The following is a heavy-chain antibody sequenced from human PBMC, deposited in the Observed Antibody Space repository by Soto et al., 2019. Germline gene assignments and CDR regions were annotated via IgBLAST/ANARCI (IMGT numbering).Heavy chain of an antibody. Sequence: QVQLVQSGAEVKKPGASVTVSCRSSGDTFNDYYIHWVRQAPGQGLEWMGWINPNGGVTKYAQKFQGWVTMTRDTSIRTVYMQLSRLTSYDTAVYYCARESGGATATLDYYYFYMDVWGTGTTVTVSS. CDR2: INPNGGVT. D-gene: IGHD5-12*01. CDR3: ARESGGATATLDYYYFYMDV. V-gene: IGHV1-2*04. J-gene: IGHJ6*03. CDR1: GDTFNDYY.